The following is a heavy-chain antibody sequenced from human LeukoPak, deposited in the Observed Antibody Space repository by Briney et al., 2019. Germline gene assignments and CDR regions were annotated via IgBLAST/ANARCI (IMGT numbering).Heavy chain of an antibody. V-gene: IGHV3-23*01. Sequence: GGSLRLSRAASGFTFSSYAMSWDRQAPGKGLELVSAISGSGGSTYYADSVKGRFTISRDNYKHTLYLQMNSLRAEDTAVYYCAKSRVTDHGDYEYWGQGTLVTVSS. J-gene: IGHJ4*02. CDR3: AKSRVTDHGDYEY. D-gene: IGHD4-17*01. CDR2: ISGSGGST. CDR1: GFTFSSYA.